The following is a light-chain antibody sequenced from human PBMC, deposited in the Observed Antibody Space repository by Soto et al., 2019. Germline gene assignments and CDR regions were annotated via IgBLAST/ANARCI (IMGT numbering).Light chain of an antibody. CDR1: QSVRSS. Sequence: EIVLTQSPATLSLSPGERATLSCRATQSVRSSLAWYLQQPGQAPRLLIYDASKRATGIPARFSGSGSGTDFTITISSLEAKDFAVYYCQQRSNWPWTFGQGTKVEIK. J-gene: IGKJ1*01. CDR3: QQRSNWPWT. V-gene: IGKV3-11*01. CDR2: DAS.